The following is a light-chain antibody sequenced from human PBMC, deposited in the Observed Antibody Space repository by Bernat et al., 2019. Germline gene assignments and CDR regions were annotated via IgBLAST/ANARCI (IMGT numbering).Light chain of an antibody. V-gene: IGLV2-14*02. CDR1: NSDIGSYKL. CDR2: EGS. J-gene: IGLJ2*01. Sequence: QSALTQPASVSGSPGQSITISCTGTNSDIGSYKLVSWYQHHPDKAPKLLIYEGSVRPSVVSDRFSGSQSGNTASLTISGLQSDDEATYYCSSYTTSSTRLFGGGTKLTVL. CDR3: SSYTTSSTRL.